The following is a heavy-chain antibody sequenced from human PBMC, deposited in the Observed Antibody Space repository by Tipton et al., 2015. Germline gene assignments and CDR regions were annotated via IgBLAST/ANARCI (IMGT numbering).Heavy chain of an antibody. CDR2: ISFSDTT. CDR3: ARDLEHGMDV. CDR1: GGSFSDYY. J-gene: IGHJ6*02. V-gene: IGHV4-59*01. Sequence: TLSLTCTVSGGSFSDYYWSWIRQSPGEGLEWIGYISFSDTTHYNPSLKSRITISLNTSKNQFSLKMSSVTAADTAVYFCARDLEHGMDVWGRGTTVTVS.